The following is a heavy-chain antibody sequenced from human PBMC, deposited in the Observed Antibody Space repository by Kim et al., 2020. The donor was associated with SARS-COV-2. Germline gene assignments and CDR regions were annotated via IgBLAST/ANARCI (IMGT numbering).Heavy chain of an antibody. CDR2: ISYDGSNK. CDR1: GFTFSSYG. CDR3: AKVFPDSGSSDY. J-gene: IGHJ4*02. V-gene: IGHV3-30*18. D-gene: IGHD3-22*01. Sequence: GGSLRLSCAASGFTFSSYGMHWVRQAPGKGLEWVAVISYDGSNKYYADSVKGRFTISRDNSKNTLYLQMNSLRAEDTAVYYCAKVFPDSGSSDYWGQGTLVTVSS.